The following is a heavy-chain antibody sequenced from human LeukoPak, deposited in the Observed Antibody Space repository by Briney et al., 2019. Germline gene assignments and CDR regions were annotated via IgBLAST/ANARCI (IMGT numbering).Heavy chain of an antibody. D-gene: IGHD3-22*01. J-gene: IGHJ4*02. Sequence: GGSLRLSCAASGFTFSDYYMSWIRQAPGKGLEWVAVISYDGSNKYYADSVKGRFTISRDNSKNTLYLQMNSLRAEDTAVYYCARVRIYDSSGYYYSLWYFDYWGQGTLVTVSS. CDR2: ISYDGSNK. V-gene: IGHV3-30*03. CDR1: GFTFSDYY. CDR3: ARVRIYDSSGYYYSLWYFDY.